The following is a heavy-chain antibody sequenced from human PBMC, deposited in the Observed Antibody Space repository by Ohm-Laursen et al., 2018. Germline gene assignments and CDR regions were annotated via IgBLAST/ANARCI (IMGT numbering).Heavy chain of an antibody. CDR2: IKQDGGEK. V-gene: IGHV3-7*01. CDR3: AKGDTSTDAFDI. J-gene: IGHJ3*02. CDR1: GFTFSNYW. Sequence: SLRLSCAASGFTFSNYWMSWVRQTPGKGLEWVANIKQDGGEKNFADSVKGRFAISRDNSKNTLYLQMDSLRAEDTAVYYCAKGDTSTDAFDIWGQGTMVTVSS.